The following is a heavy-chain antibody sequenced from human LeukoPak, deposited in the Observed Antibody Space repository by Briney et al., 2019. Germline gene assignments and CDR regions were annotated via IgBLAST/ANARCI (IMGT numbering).Heavy chain of an antibody. D-gene: IGHD3-3*01. V-gene: IGHV3-48*03. CDR2: ISSSGSNE. CDR1: VFTFSSYE. J-gene: IGHJ4*02. CDR3: ASSSISHDF. Sequence: GGTLRLSCAASVFTFSSYEIDGVPQAPGKGVEWVSHISSSGSNEFYADPVKGRLTISRDHATHSLYLLMNSVTAEYTAVYYCASSSISHDFWGQGTLVTVSS.